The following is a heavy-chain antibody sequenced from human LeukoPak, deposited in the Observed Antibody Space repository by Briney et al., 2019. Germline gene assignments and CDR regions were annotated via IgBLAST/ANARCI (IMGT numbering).Heavy chain of an antibody. V-gene: IGHV1-8*03. J-gene: IGHJ3*02. D-gene: IGHD3-3*01. CDR1: GYTFTSYD. CDR2: MNPNSGNT. CDR3: ARVIITIFGVVDAFDI. Sequence: ASVKISCKASGYTFTSYDINWVRQATGQGLEWMGWMNPNSGNTGYARKFQGRVTITRNTSISTAYMELSSLRSEDTAVYYCARVIITIFGVVDAFDIWGQGTMVTVSS.